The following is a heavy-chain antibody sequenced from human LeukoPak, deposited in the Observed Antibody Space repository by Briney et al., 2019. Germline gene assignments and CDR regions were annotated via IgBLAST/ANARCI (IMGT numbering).Heavy chain of an antibody. V-gene: IGHV4-4*07. CDR3: AWETTLAVRPLGYFLL. J-gene: IGHJ2*01. D-gene: IGHD1-14*01. CDR1: GGSISSYY. Sequence: SETLSLTCTVCGGSISSYYWSWIRQPAGKGLEWIGRIYTSGSTNYNPSLQSRVTISVDTSKNQFSLMLSSVTSADTAVYCCAWETTLAVRPLGYFLLGGGGTLVSVSS. CDR2: IYTSGST.